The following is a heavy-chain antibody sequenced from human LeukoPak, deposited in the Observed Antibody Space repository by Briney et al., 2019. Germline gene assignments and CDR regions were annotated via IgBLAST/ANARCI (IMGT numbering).Heavy chain of an antibody. CDR3: ARGLNCTNGVCYPLNWFDP. Sequence: ASETLSLTCAVYGGSFSGYYWSWIRQPPGKGLEWIGEINHSGSTNYNPSLKSRVTISVDTSKNQFSLKLSSVTAADTAVYYCARGLNCTNGVCYPLNWFDPWGQGTLVTVSS. CDR1: GGSFSGYY. V-gene: IGHV4-34*01. CDR2: INHSGST. D-gene: IGHD2-8*01. J-gene: IGHJ5*02.